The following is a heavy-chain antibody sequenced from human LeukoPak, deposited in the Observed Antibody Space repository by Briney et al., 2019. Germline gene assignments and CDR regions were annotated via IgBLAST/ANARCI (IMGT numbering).Heavy chain of an antibody. Sequence: SQTLSLTCALSGDSFSINSAAWHWIRQSPSRGLEWLGRTYQRSKWYNDYAVSVKSRITINPDISKNQFSLQLNSVTPEDTAVYYCARSPSPYSSGWYFDYWGQGTLVTVSS. V-gene: IGHV6-1*01. J-gene: IGHJ4*02. CDR3: ARSPSPYSSGWYFDY. CDR1: GDSFSINSAA. D-gene: IGHD6-19*01. CDR2: TYQRSKWYN.